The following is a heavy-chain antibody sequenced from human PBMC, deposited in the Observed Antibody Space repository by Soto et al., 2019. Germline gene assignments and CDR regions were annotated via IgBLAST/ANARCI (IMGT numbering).Heavy chain of an antibody. J-gene: IGHJ4*02. CDR2: SRDKGNSYST. CDR3: ARSIPGTTSFDS. Sequence: EVHLVESGGGLVQPGGSLRLSCAGSGFTFSDYYIDWVRQAPGKGLEWVGRSRDKGNSYSTDYAASVKGRFTVSRDTSKNSLYLQMNRLTADDTALYYCARSIPGTTSFDSWGQGTPVTVSS. D-gene: IGHD1-7*01. V-gene: IGHV3-72*01. CDR1: GFTFSDYY.